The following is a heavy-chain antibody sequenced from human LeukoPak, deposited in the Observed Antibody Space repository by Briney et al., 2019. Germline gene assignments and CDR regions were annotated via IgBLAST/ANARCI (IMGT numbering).Heavy chain of an antibody. Sequence: SETLSLTCTVSGGSIRSYYWSWIRRPPGKGLEWIGYIYYSGSTIYNPSLKSRVTISLDTSKNQFSLKLSSMTAADTAVYYCASGSYSFYYFDYWGQGTLVTVSS. J-gene: IGHJ4*02. D-gene: IGHD1-26*01. CDR1: GGSIRSYY. CDR2: IYYSGST. V-gene: IGHV4-59*01. CDR3: ASGSYSFYYFDY.